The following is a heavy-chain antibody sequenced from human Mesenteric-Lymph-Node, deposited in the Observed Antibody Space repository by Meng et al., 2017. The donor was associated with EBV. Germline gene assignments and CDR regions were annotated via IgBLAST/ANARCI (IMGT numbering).Heavy chain of an antibody. CDR2: IKSKTDGGTT. V-gene: IGHV3-15*01. CDR3: TTYHYRNSTSI. CDR1: GSTFSNAW. J-gene: IGHJ4*02. D-gene: IGHD3-16*02. Sequence: EGELVESWGGLVKPGGSLTLSCVASGSTFSNAWMNWVRQAPGKGPEWVGRIKSKTDGGTTDHAAPVKGRFTISRDDSKNTLYLQMNSLKTEDTAVYYCTTYHYRNSTSIWGQGTLVTVSS.